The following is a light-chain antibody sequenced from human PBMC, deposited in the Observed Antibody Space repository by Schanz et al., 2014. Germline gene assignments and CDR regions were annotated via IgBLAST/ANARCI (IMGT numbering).Light chain of an antibody. V-gene: IGKV3-15*01. CDR2: GAS. Sequence: EVVMTQSPDTLSVSPGERATLSCRASQTISNNLAWYQQKPGQAPRLLIFGASTRATGIPARFSGSGSGTEFTLTISSLQSEDVAVYYCQQYNKWPPGTFGQGTKLEI. CDR1: QTISNN. J-gene: IGKJ2*01. CDR3: QQYNKWPPGT.